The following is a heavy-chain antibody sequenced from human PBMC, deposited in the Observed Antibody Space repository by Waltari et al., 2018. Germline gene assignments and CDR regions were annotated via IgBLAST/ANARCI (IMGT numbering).Heavy chain of an antibody. CDR2: IFHSGAT. D-gene: IGHD5-12*01. Sequence: QVQLQESGPGLVKPPETLSLTCGGSGYSISLGYYWGWILQPPGKGLEWIGSIFHSGATHYNPSLKSRVTISVDTSRNQFSLNLSSVTAADTAVYYCARVPHYPVSGVDQSGWFDPWGQGTLVTVSS. CDR3: ARVPHYPVSGVDQSGWFDP. J-gene: IGHJ5*02. CDR1: GYSISLGYY. V-gene: IGHV4-38-2*01.